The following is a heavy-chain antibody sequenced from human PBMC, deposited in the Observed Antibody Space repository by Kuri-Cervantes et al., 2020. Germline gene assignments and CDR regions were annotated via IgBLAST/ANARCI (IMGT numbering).Heavy chain of an antibody. J-gene: IGHJ6*02. CDR1: GFTFSSYA. Sequence: GESLKISCAASGFTFSSYAMHWVRQAPGKGLEWVAVISYEGSNKYYADSVKGRFTISRDNAKNSLYLQMNSLRAEDTAVYYCAREGYSSSWAYYYYYYGMDVWGQGTTVTVSS. V-gene: IGHV3-30-3*01. D-gene: IGHD6-13*01. CDR2: ISYEGSNK. CDR3: AREGYSSSWAYYYYYYGMDV.